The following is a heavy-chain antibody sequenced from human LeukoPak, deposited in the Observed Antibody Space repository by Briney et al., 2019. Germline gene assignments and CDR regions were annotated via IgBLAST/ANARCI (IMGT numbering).Heavy chain of an antibody. D-gene: IGHD6-13*01. CDR1: GFTFDDYA. J-gene: IGHJ4*02. CDR2: ISWNSGSI. Sequence: PGRSLRLSCAASGFTFDDYAMHWVRQVPGKGLEWVSGISWNSGSIGYADSVKGRFTISRDNAKNSLYLQMNSLRAEDTALYYCATDYGSSWTGGFDYWGQGTLVTVSS. CDR3: ATDYGSSWTGGFDY. V-gene: IGHV3-9*01.